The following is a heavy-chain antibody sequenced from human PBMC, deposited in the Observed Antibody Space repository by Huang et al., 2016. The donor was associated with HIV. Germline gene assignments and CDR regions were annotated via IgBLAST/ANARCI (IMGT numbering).Heavy chain of an antibody. J-gene: IGHJ4*02. CDR2: LFATGTT. V-gene: IGHV4-61*09. Sequence: QVQLQESGPGLVKPSQTLSLICSVSGDSITSSMKYYWTWVRQPAGQGLEYVGLLFATGTTYYNPSLKTRVSISLDTSKNQFSLRLTSMTAADTAVYYCARATYRDFEYSFDFWGQGILVTVSS. CDR3: ARATYRDFEYSFDF. D-gene: IGHD2-21*01. CDR1: GDSITSSMKYY.